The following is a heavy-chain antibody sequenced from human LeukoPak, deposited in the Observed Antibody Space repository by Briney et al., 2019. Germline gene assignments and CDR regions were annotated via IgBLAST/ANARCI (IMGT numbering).Heavy chain of an antibody. D-gene: IGHD6-6*01. Sequence: TSSETLSLTCAVYGGSFSGYYWSWIRQPPGKGLEWIGEINHSGGTNYNPSLKSRVTISVDTSKNQFSLKLSSVTAADTAVYYCARDGIAARPYGMDVWGQGTTVTVSS. J-gene: IGHJ6*02. CDR3: ARDGIAARPYGMDV. V-gene: IGHV4-34*01. CDR2: INHSGGT. CDR1: GGSFSGYY.